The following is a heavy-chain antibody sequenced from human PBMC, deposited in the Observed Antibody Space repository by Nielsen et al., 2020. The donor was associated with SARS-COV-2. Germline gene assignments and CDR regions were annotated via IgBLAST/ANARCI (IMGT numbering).Heavy chain of an antibody. D-gene: IGHD6-19*01. V-gene: IGHV4-31*03. CDR3: ARERVSGTLEY. CDR2: IYYSGST. Sequence: SETLSLTCTVSGDSISNAGSCWSWIRQHPGKGLEWIGYIYYSGSTYYNPSLKSRVIMSVDTSKNQFSLNLTSVTAADTAVYYCARERVSGTLEYWGQGSLVTVSS. CDR1: GDSISNAGSC. J-gene: IGHJ4*02.